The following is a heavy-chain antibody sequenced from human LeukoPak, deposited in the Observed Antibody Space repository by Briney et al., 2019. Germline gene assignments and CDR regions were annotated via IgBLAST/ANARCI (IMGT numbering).Heavy chain of an antibody. CDR2: INGDGRNI. CDR1: GFTFSSYW. Sequence: GGSLRLSCVASGFTFSSYWMHWVRQDPRKGLVWVSRINGDGRNINYADSVRGRFTISRDNAKNSLYLQMNSLRAEDTAVYYCARERGYSYGYGSFGYWGQGTLVTVSS. CDR3: ARERGYSYGYGSFGY. J-gene: IGHJ4*02. D-gene: IGHD5-18*01. V-gene: IGHV3-74*01.